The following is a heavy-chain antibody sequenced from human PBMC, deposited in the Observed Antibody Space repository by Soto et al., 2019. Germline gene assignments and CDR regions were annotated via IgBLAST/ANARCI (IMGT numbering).Heavy chain of an antibody. CDR3: SHLYGSGTYQRDNHWFDP. D-gene: IGHD3-10*01. J-gene: IGHJ5*02. V-gene: IGHV2-5*01. Sequence: SGPTLVNPTQTLTLTCTFSGFSLSTSGLGVGWFRQPPGKALERLALLYWNHERRYSPSLKSRLSITKDTSKNQVVLTMTNMDPVDPATYSCSHLYGSGTYQRDNHWFDPWGHGTLVTFSS. CDR1: GFSLSTSGLG. CDR2: LYWNHER.